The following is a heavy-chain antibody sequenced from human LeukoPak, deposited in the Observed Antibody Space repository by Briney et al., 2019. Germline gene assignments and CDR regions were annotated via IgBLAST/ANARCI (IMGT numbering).Heavy chain of an antibody. CDR3: TRAWSGGSDAFDI. CDR2: MNPSSGNT. Sequence: GASVKVSCKASGYTATNYDINWVRRATGQGLEWMGWMNPSSGNTGYAQKFQDRVTMTWNTSINTAYMELRSLRREDTAMYYCTRAWSGGSDAFDIWGQGTIVTVSS. V-gene: IGHV1-8*01. D-gene: IGHD3-3*01. J-gene: IGHJ3*02. CDR1: GYTATNYD.